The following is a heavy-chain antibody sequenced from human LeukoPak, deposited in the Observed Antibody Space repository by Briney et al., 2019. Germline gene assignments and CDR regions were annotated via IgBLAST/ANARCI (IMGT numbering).Heavy chain of an antibody. Sequence: GGSLRLSCAASGFTFSSYEMSWVRQAPGKGLEWVSYISSSGSTIYYADSVKGRFTISRDNAKNSLYLQMNSLRAEDTAVYYCARVPSSSWSQEYYFDYWGQGTLVTVSS. CDR3: ARVPSSSWSQEYYFDY. J-gene: IGHJ4*02. CDR1: GFTFSSYE. V-gene: IGHV3-48*03. CDR2: ISSSGSTI. D-gene: IGHD6-13*01.